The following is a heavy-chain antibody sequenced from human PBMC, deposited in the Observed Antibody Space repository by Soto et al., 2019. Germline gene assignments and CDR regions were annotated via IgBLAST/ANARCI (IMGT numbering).Heavy chain of an antibody. D-gene: IGHD2-21*02. CDR2: IKPDGSAT. Sequence: EVQLVESGGGLVQPGGSLRLSCAVSGFTFGSYWMNWVRLIPGKGLEWVAYIKPDGSATYYVDSVKGRFTSSRDNAKNSLYLQMNSLRVEDTSVYYWARAGYCGPGCYYYFDYWGQGTLVTVSS. J-gene: IGHJ4*02. CDR1: GFTFGSYW. V-gene: IGHV3-7*01. CDR3: ARAGYCGPGCYYYFDY.